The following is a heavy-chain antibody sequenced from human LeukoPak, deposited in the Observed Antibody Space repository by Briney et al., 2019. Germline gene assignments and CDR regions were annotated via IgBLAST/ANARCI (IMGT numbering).Heavy chain of an antibody. V-gene: IGHV3-21*04. CDR3: ARRAGAYSHPYDY. J-gene: IGHJ4*02. Sequence: GSLRLSCAASGFSFSSNSMNWVRQAPGKGLEWVSSISSSSSYVYYADSVKGRFTISRDNARNSLYLQMNSLRAEDTAVYYCARRAGAYSHPYDYWGQGTLVTVSS. CDR1: GFSFSSNS. CDR2: ISSSSSYV. D-gene: IGHD4/OR15-4a*01.